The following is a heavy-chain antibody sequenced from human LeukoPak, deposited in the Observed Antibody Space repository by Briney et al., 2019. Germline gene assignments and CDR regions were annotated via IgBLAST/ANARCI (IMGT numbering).Heavy chain of an antibody. Sequence: QPGGSLRLSCVASGFTFSNSWMHWVRQGPGKGLVWVSRINTDGSSTGSADSVKGRFTISRDNAKNSLYLQMNSLRAEDAAVYYCARGWYEDYWGQGTLVTVSS. J-gene: IGHJ4*02. CDR1: GFTFSNSW. D-gene: IGHD6-13*01. V-gene: IGHV3-74*01. CDR3: ARGWYEDY. CDR2: INTDGSST.